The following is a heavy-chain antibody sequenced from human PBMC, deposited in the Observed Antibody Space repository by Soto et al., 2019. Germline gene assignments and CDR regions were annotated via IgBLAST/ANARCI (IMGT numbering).Heavy chain of an antibody. CDR1: GFTFRSHA. V-gene: IGHV3-23*01. D-gene: IGHD1-1*01. CDR2: IRGSGNSP. J-gene: IGHJ4*01. CDR3: ARDLYTGNTGFLGRIDY. Sequence: PGGSLRLSCVASGFTFRSHAMTWVRQAPGKGLEWVSVIRGSGNSPYYADSVKGRFTISRDNAKDTVYLQMDNLRAEDTAIYYCARDLYTGNTGFLGRIDYLGQGTLVTVSS.